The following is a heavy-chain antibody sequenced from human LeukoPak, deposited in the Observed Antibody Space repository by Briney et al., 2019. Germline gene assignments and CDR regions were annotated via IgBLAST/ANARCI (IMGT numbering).Heavy chain of an antibody. D-gene: IGHD4-23*01. CDR1: GGSFSGYY. J-gene: IGHJ4*02. CDR3: ARRGGRLYGGKDPFDY. CDR2: IDHSGST. Sequence: PSETLSLTCAVYGGSFSGYYWSWLRQPPGKGLEWIGEIDHSGSTNYNPSLKSRVTISVDTSKNQFSLKLSSVTAEDTAVYYCARRGGRLYGGKDPFDYWGQGTLVTVSS. V-gene: IGHV4-34*01.